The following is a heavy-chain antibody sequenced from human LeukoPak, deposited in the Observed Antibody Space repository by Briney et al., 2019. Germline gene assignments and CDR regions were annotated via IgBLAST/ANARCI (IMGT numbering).Heavy chain of an antibody. CDR3: ARGSPVLLWFGEFSD. V-gene: IGHV3-23*01. Sequence: PGGSLRLSCAASGFTFSNYAMSWVRQAPGKGLEWVSVISGSGGRTYYADSVKGRFTISRDNAKNSLYLQMNSLRAEDTAVYYCARGSPVLLWFGEFSDWGQGTLVTVSS. D-gene: IGHD3-10*01. CDR2: ISGSGGRT. CDR1: GFTFSNYA. J-gene: IGHJ4*02.